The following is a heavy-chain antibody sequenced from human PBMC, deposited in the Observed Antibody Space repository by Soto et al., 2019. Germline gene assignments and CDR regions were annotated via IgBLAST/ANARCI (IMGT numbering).Heavy chain of an antibody. CDR2: IYYSGST. D-gene: IGHD3-22*01. V-gene: IGHV4-30-4*01. J-gene: IGHJ4*02. Sequence: SETLSLTCTVSGGSISSGDYYWSWIRQPPGKGLEWIGYIYYSGSTYYNPSLKSRVTISVDTSKNQSSLKLSSVTAADTAVYYCARVLNSYYYDSSGYYPLWGQGTLVTVSS. CDR3: ARVLNSYYYDSSGYYPL. CDR1: GGSISSGDYY.